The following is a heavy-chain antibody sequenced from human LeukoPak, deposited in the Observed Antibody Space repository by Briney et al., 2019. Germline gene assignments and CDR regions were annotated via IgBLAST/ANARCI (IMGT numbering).Heavy chain of an antibody. CDR1: GFTFSSYG. CDR2: IRYDGSNK. CDR3: AKDGNDFWSGYYIDY. Sequence: AGGSLRLSCAASGFTFSSYGMHWVRQAPGKGLEWVAFIRYDGSNKYYADSVKGRFTISRDNSKNTLYLQMNSLRAEDTAVYYCAKDGNDFWSGYYIDYWGQGTLVTVSS. V-gene: IGHV3-30*02. J-gene: IGHJ4*02. D-gene: IGHD3-3*01.